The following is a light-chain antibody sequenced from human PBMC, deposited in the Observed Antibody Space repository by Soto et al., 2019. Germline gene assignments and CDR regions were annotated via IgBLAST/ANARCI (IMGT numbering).Light chain of an antibody. CDR2: DAS. Sequence: EIVLTQSPATLSLSPGERATLSCRASQSVSSYLAWYQQKPGQAPRLLIYDASNRATGIPARFSGSGSGTDFTLTISSLEPEDFAVYYCQQSQRFGPGTKVDIX. CDR3: QQSQR. CDR1: QSVSSY. V-gene: IGKV3-11*01. J-gene: IGKJ3*01.